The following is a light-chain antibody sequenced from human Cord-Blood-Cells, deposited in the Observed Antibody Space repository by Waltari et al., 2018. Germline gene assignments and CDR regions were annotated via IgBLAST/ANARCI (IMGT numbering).Light chain of an antibody. V-gene: IGLV2-23*01. J-gene: IGLJ3*02. CDR2: EGS. CDR1: RSDVGSYNL. Sequence: QSALTQPASVSGSPGQSITISCTGTRSDVGSYNLVSWYQQHPGKAPKLMIYEGSKRPSGVSNRLSGSKSGNTASLTISGLQAEDEADYYCCSYAGSSTWVFGGGTKLTVL. CDR3: CSYAGSSTWV.